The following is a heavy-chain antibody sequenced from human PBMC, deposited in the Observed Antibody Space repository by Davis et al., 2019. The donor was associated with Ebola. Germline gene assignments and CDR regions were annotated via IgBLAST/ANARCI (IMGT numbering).Heavy chain of an antibody. CDR2: MNPNSGNT. J-gene: IGHJ6*02. CDR1: GYTFTSYG. CDR3: AREYGDYGSLYYYGMDV. Sequence: AASVKVSCKASGYTFTSYGISWVRQAPGQGLEWMGWMNPNSGNTGYAQKLQGRVTMTTDTSTSTAYMELRSLRSDDTAVYYCAREYGDYGSLYYYGMDVWGQGTTVTVSS. V-gene: IGHV1-18*01. D-gene: IGHD4-17*01.